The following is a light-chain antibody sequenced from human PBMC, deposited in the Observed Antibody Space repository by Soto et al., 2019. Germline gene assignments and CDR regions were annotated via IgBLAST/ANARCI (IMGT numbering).Light chain of an antibody. CDR2: DVS. Sequence: DIQMTQSPSTVSAYVGDSVTITCRASQSITTWLAWYQQRPGKAPKLLIYDVSSLQSGVPSRFSGSGSGTEFTLTISSLQPDDFATYYCQQYNGYSTWTFGQGTKVDIK. J-gene: IGKJ1*01. CDR3: QQYNGYSTWT. V-gene: IGKV1-5*01. CDR1: QSITTW.